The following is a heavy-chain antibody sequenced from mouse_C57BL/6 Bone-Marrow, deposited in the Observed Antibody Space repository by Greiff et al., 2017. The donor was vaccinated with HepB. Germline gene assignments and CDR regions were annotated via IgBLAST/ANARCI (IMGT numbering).Heavy chain of an antibody. V-gene: IGHV5-6*01. CDR1: GFTFSSYG. Sequence: EVQRVESGGDLVKPGGSLKLSCAASGFTFSSYGMSWVRQTPDKRLEWVATISSCGSYTYYPDSVKGRFTISRDNAKNTLYLQMSSLKSEDTAMYYCARRVVNYYGSSYYYAMDYWGQGTSVTVSS. D-gene: IGHD1-1*01. J-gene: IGHJ4*01. CDR2: ISSCGSYT. CDR3: ARRVVNYYGSSYYYAMDY.